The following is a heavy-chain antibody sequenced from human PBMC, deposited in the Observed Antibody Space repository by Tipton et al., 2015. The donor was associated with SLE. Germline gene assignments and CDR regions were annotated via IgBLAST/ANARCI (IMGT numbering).Heavy chain of an antibody. CDR1: GYSISSGYY. D-gene: IGHD2-15*01. Sequence: TLSLTCTVSGYSISSGYYWSWIRQPPGKGLEWIGYIYHSGSTYYNPSLKSRVTISVDRSKNQFSLKLSSVTAADTAVYYCARGGRGGYYFDYWGQGTLVTVSS. CDR2: IYHSGST. J-gene: IGHJ4*02. CDR3: ARGGRGGYYFDY. V-gene: IGHV4-38-2*02.